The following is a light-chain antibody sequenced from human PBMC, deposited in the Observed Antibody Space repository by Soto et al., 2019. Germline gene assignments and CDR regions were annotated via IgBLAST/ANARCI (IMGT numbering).Light chain of an antibody. Sequence: EVVMTQSPATLSVSPGERVTLSCRSSQSVAYNLAWFQQKPGQGPRLLIYGASTRATGIPARFSGSGSETDFTLTVSSLRSEDSAVYYCQQYNYWPITFGQGIRLEI. CDR2: GAS. V-gene: IGKV3-15*01. CDR1: QSVAYN. J-gene: IGKJ5*01. CDR3: QQYNYWPIT.